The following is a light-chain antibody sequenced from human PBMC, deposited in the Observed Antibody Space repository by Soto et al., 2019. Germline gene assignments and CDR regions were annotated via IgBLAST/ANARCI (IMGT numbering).Light chain of an antibody. CDR1: SSDLGGYNY. V-gene: IGLV2-14*03. J-gene: IGLJ2*01. CDR3: TSYTSSTTVI. Sequence: QSALTQPASMSGSPGQSITISCTGTSSDLGGYNYVSWYQQHPGKAPRLMIFEVTNRPSGVSNRFSGSKSGNTASLTISRLQADDEAHYYCTSYTSSTTVIFGGGTKLTVL. CDR2: EVT.